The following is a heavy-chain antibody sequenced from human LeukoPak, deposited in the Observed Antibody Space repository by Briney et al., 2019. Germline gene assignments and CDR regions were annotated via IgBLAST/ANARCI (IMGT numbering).Heavy chain of an antibody. CDR3: ARKGVRPRPFDY. CDR1: GGSVSSGSYY. J-gene: IGHJ4*02. D-gene: IGHD2-8*01. V-gene: IGHV4-61*01. Sequence: PSETLSLTCTVSGGSVSSGSYYWSWIRQPPGKGLEWIGYIYYSGSTNYNPSLKSRVTISVDTSKNRFSLKLSSVTAADTAVYYCARKGVRPRPFDYWGQGTLVTVSS. CDR2: IYYSGST.